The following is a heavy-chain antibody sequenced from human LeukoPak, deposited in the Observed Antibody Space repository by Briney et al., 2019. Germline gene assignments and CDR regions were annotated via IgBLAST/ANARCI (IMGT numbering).Heavy chain of an antibody. V-gene: IGHV4-59*01. CDR1: GGSISRYY. J-gene: IGHJ4*02. Sequence: SETLSLTCTVSGGSISRYYWSWIRQPPGKGLEWIGYIYYSGSTNYNPSLKSRVTISVETYKNEFSLKLRSVTAADTAVYYCARVTGYRIEDYFDYWGQGTLVTVSS. CDR3: ARVTGYRIEDYFDY. CDR2: IYYSGST. D-gene: IGHD6-13*01.